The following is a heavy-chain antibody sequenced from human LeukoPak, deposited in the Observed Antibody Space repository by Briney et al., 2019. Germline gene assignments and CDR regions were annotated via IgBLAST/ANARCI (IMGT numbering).Heavy chain of an antibody. D-gene: IGHD2-2*01. Sequence: SETLSLTCTVSGGSISSSSYYWGWIRQPPGKGLEWIGSIYYSGSTYYNPSLKSRVTISVDTSKNQFSLKLSSVTAADTAVYYCARSPIVVVPAAMPGYWGQGTLVTVSS. CDR3: ARSPIVVVPAAMPGY. CDR2: IYYSGST. CDR1: GGSISSSSYY. V-gene: IGHV4-39*01. J-gene: IGHJ4*02.